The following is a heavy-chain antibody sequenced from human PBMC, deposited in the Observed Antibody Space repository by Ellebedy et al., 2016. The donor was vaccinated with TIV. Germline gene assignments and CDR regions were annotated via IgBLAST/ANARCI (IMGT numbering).Heavy chain of an antibody. Sequence: SVKVSXKASGGTFSSYAISWVRQAPGQGLEWMGGIIPIFGTANYAQKFQGRVTITADESTSTAYMELSSLRSEDTAVYYCARDLRGDYGDYGYYGMDVWGQGTTVTVSS. V-gene: IGHV1-69*13. CDR2: IIPIFGTA. CDR3: ARDLRGDYGDYGYYGMDV. D-gene: IGHD3-16*01. CDR1: GGTFSSYA. J-gene: IGHJ6*02.